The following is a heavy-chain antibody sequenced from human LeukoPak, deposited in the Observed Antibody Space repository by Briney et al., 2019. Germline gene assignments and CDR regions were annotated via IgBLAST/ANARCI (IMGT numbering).Heavy chain of an antibody. J-gene: IGHJ4*02. CDR2: MNPNSGNT. Sequence: ASVKVSCKASGYTFTSYDINWVRQATGQGLEWMGWMNPNSGNTGYAQKFRGRVTMTRNTSISTAYMELSSLRSEDTAVYYCAILTTVTTKRRISDYWGQGTLVTVSS. D-gene: IGHD4-17*01. V-gene: IGHV1-8*01. CDR1: GYTFTSYD. CDR3: AILTTVTTKRRISDY.